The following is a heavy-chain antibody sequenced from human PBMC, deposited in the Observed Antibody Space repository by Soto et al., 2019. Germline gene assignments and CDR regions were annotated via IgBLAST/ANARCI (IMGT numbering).Heavy chain of an antibody. V-gene: IGHV4-39*01. CDR3: ARGSTTVTSDY. CDR2: IYYSGST. CDR1: GGSISSSSYY. J-gene: IGHJ4*02. Sequence: PSETLSLTCTVSGGSISSSSYYWGWIRQPPGKGLEWIGSIYYSGSTYYNPSLKSRVTISVDTSKNQFSLKLSSVTAADTAVYYCARGSTTVTSDYWGQGTLVTVSS. D-gene: IGHD4-17*01.